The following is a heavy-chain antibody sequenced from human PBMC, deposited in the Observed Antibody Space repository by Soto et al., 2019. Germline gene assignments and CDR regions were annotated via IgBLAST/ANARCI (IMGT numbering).Heavy chain of an antibody. CDR1: GGSSSSYS. CDR3: ARGGGVYYFDY. CDR2: IYYSGIT. V-gene: IGHV4-59*01. D-gene: IGHD2-8*02. Sequence: PSETLSLTCTVAGGSSSSYSWSCICQPPGKGLEWIGYIYYSGITDYNPSLKSRVTISVDTSKSQFSLKLSSVTAADTAVYYCARGGGVYYFDYWGQGTLVTVSS. J-gene: IGHJ4*02.